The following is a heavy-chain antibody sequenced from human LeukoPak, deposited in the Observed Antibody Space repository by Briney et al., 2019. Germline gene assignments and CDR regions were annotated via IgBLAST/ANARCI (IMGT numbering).Heavy chain of an antibody. CDR3: AKEGPWLQFGRYLDY. V-gene: IGHV3-21*04. CDR1: GFTFSSYS. D-gene: IGHD5-24*01. Sequence: GGSLRLSCAASGFTFSSYSMNWVRQAPGKRLEWVSSISSSSSYIYYADSVKGRFTISRDNSKNTLYLQMNSLRAEDTAVYYCAKEGPWLQFGRYLDYWGQGTLVTVSS. CDR2: ISSSSSYI. J-gene: IGHJ4*02.